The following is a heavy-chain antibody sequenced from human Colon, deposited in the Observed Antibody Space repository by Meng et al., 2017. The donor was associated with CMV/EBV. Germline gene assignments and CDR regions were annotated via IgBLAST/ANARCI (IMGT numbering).Heavy chain of an antibody. Sequence: SETLSLTRSVSGDSISNTDYYWGWIRQSPGKGLEWIGSINHGGTAFYNPSLKSPVTISVDTSKNQFSLKVMSVTAADTAVYYCAREGVTVTTPFEYWGQGTLVTVSS. J-gene: IGHJ4*02. CDR3: AREGVTVTTPFEY. D-gene: IGHD4-17*01. CDR1: GDSISNTDYY. V-gene: IGHV4-39*07. CDR2: INHGGTA.